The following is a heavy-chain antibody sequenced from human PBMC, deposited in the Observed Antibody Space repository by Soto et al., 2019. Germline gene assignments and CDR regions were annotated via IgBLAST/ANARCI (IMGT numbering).Heavy chain of an antibody. CDR3: AIGGGGGSWYEGGSRMDY. CDR1: GFTFSNYD. Sequence: EVQLVESGGGLVQPGGSLRLSCAASGFTFSNYDMHWVRQVTGKGLEWVSAIGDAGDTYNPDSVQGRFTNSREHAKNSSDLQMKSLRAGDTAVYYCAIGGGGGSWYEGGSRMDYWGQGALVTFSS. CDR2: IGDAGDT. D-gene: IGHD6-13*01. J-gene: IGHJ4*02. V-gene: IGHV3-13*01.